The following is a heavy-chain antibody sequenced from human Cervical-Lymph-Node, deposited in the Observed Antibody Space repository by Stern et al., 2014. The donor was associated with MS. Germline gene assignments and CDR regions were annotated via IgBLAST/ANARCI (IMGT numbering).Heavy chain of an antibody. CDR3: ARHYDRLLRSSFDS. Sequence: QLQLQESGPGLVKPSETLFLTCTVSGASISSSRDYWGWIRQPPGKGLEWIGSFRDSGSTYYHPPLKSRSPISVDTSTNQVSLKLTFLTAADTAVYFCARHYDRLLRSSFDSWGQGILVTVSS. CDR2: FRDSGST. J-gene: IGHJ4*02. CDR1: GASISSSRDY. V-gene: IGHV4-39*01. D-gene: IGHD1-26*01.